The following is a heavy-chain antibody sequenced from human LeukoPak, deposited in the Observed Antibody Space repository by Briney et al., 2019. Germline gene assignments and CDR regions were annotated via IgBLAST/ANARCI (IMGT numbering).Heavy chain of an antibody. Sequence: GGSLRLSCAASGVTFSSYWMHWVRQASGKGLVGVSRINSDGSSTSYADSVKGRFTISRENAKNTLYLQMNSLRAEDTAVYYCARVAAWDSSGYLFDYWGQGTLVTVSA. D-gene: IGHD3-22*01. CDR2: INSDGSST. J-gene: IGHJ4*02. CDR1: GVTFSSYW. CDR3: ARVAAWDSSGYLFDY. V-gene: IGHV3-74*01.